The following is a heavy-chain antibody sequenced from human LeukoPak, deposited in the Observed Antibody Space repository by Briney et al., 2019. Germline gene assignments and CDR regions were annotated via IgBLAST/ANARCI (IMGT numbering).Heavy chain of an antibody. J-gene: IGHJ6*02. CDR3: ARVASKGEMAV. CDR1: GGSIGSYH. Sequence: KSSETLSLTCSVSGGSIGSYHWSWIRQPPGKGLEWIGHVHYTWNTKYNPSLTGRVSISLDRSKNQFSLSLSSLTAADTAVYYCARVASKGEMAVGGQGTTVIVSS. V-gene: IGHV4-59*01. CDR2: VHYTWNT.